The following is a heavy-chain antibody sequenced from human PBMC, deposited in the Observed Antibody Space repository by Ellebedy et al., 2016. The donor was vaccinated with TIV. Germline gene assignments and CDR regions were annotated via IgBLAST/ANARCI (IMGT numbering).Heavy chain of an antibody. Sequence: ASVKVSCKASGYSFSNYYMHWVRQAPGQGLEWMGIINPNDDTKYYTQNFQGRVTVTRDTSANTVYMELSSLRSEDTAVYYCARGRGYSFDVCDVWGQGTMVAVS. D-gene: IGHD5-18*01. CDR2: INPNDDTK. CDR3: ARGRGYSFDVCDV. J-gene: IGHJ3*01. V-gene: IGHV1-46*01. CDR1: GYSFSNYY.